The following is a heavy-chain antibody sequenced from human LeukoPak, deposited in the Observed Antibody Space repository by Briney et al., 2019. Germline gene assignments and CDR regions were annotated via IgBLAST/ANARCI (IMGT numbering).Heavy chain of an antibody. Sequence: GGSLRLSCAASGFTFSSYSMNWVRQAPGKGLEWVSSISSSSSYIYYADSVKGRFTISRDNDKNSLNLQMNSLRAEDTAVYYCAREDYGDFVFDYWGQGTLVTVSS. CDR3: AREDYGDFVFDY. CDR2: ISSSSSYI. V-gene: IGHV3-21*01. J-gene: IGHJ4*02. CDR1: GFTFSSYS. D-gene: IGHD4-17*01.